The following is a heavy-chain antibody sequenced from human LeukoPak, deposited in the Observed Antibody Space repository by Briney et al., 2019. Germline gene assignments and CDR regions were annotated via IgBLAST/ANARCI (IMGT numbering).Heavy chain of an antibody. CDR1: GGSITSYY. J-gene: IGHJ6*02. V-gene: IGHV4-59*01. D-gene: IGHD6-13*01. Sequence: PSETLSLTCTVSGGSITSYYWNWIRQPPGKGLEWIGYIYYSGRTNYNPSLKSRVTTSVDTSKNQLSLKLSSVTTADTAVYYCARDRLATAGNYYYYGLGVWGQGTTVTVSS. CDR2: IYYSGRT. CDR3: ARDRLATAGNYYYYGLGV.